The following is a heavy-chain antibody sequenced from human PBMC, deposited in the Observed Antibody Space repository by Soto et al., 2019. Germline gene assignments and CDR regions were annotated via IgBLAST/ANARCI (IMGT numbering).Heavy chain of an antibody. D-gene: IGHD3-3*01. CDR3: SKFGPGADY. V-gene: IGHV3-23*01. CDR1: GFAFSRYG. CDR2: ISGSGYSI. J-gene: IGHJ4*02. Sequence: EVQLLESGGASVQPGGSVRLSCVVSGFAFSRYGMSWVRQAPGKGLEWVAHISGSGYSINYAESVKGRFTISGDNSKGTLYLQMNSLTVEDTALYYCSKFGPGADYWGQGTLVTVSS.